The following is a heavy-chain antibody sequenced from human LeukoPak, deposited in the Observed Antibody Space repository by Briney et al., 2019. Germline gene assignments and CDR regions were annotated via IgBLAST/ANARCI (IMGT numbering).Heavy chain of an antibody. Sequence: SETLSLTCAVYGGSFIGYYCSWIRQPPGNGLEWIGEINHSGSTTYDPSRKSRVTILVDTSKTQFSLKLSSVTAADTAVYYCARGHRNRRGSGGWLGSRQNYYYYGMDVWGKGTTVTVSS. CDR3: ARGHRNRRGSGGWLGSRQNYYYYGMDV. CDR1: GGSFIGYY. J-gene: IGHJ6*04. CDR2: INHSGST. V-gene: IGHV4-34*01. D-gene: IGHD3-10*01.